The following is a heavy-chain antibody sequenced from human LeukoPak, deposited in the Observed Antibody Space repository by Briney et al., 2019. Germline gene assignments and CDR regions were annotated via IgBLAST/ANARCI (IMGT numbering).Heavy chain of an antibody. CDR3: ARGHAAAWELRDKNAFDI. V-gene: IGHV1-2*02. CDR1: VYTFTAYY. CDR2: INTKSGGT. Sequence: GASVKVSYKASVYTFTAYYMHSVRQAPGAGVEGLGGINTKSGGTNYEQRFQGRVTMTRDTSISTAYMELSRLRSDDTAVYYCARGHAAAWELRDKNAFDIWGQGTMVTVSS. J-gene: IGHJ3*02. D-gene: IGHD1-26*01.